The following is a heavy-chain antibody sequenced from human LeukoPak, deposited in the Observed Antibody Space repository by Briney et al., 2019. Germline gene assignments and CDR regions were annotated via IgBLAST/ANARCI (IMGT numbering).Heavy chain of an antibody. Sequence: GGSLRLSCAASGFTFSSYAMSWVRQAPGRGLECVSVISGSGAGTYYADSVKGRFTISRDNSKNTLYLQMNSLRAEDTAVYYCAKSLGSGDWGQGTLVTVSS. V-gene: IGHV3-23*01. CDR2: ISGSGAGT. J-gene: IGHJ4*02. CDR3: AKSLGSGD. D-gene: IGHD2-15*01. CDR1: GFTFSSYA.